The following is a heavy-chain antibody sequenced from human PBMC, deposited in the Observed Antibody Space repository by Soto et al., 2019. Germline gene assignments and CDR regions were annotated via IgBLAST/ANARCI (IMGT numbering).Heavy chain of an antibody. CDR3: AREIQLGTWFHP. Sequence: QVHLVQSGAEVKKPGSSVKVSFKASGGTFSSYAISWVRQAAGQVLDWMGGIIPIFGTAIYAQKLQDRVMITADNCTGTAYLVLSSLRSEDTAVYYSAREIQLGTWFHPWGQGTLVTVTA. CDR2: IIPIFGTA. V-gene: IGHV1-69*06. D-gene: IGHD1-1*01. J-gene: IGHJ5*02. CDR1: GGTFSSYA.